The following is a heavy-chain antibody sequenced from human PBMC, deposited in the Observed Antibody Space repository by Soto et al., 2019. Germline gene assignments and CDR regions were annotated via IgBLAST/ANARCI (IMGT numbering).Heavy chain of an antibody. CDR3: ARAGGITMVRGVKTFDGWFDP. D-gene: IGHD3-10*01. CDR2: INHSGST. J-gene: IGHJ5*02. V-gene: IGHV4-34*01. Sequence: SETLSLTCAVYGGSFSGYYWSWIRQPPGKGLEWIGEINHSGSTNYNPSLKSRVTISVDTSKNQFSLKLSSVTAADTAVYYCARAGGITMVRGVKTFDGWFDPWGQGTLVTVS. CDR1: GGSFSGYY.